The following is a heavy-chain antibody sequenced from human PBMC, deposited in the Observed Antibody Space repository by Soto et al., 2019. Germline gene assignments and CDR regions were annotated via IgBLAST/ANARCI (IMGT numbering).Heavy chain of an antibody. CDR1: GDSISSNNW. D-gene: IGHD2-15*01. Sequence: QVQLQESGPGLVKPSGTLSLTCAVSGDSISSNNWWSWVRQPPGKGREWIGEIFHGGGTNYNPSLKTRVTISVDKSMNHFSLKLTSATAADTAVYYGARDPFEGGYFDYWGQGILVTVSS. CDR2: IFHGGGT. CDR3: ARDPFEGGYFDY. V-gene: IGHV4-4*02. J-gene: IGHJ4*02.